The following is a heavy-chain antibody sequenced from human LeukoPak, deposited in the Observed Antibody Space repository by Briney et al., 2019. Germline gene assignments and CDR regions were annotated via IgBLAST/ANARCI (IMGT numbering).Heavy chain of an antibody. V-gene: IGHV1-2*02. CDR3: ARERPNSSSWYARWFDP. J-gene: IGHJ5*02. D-gene: IGHD6-13*01. Sequence: ASVKVSCKASGYTFTGNFMHWVRQAPGQGLEWMGWINPNSGGTNYAQKFQGRVTMTRDTSISTAYMELSRLKSDDTAVYYRARERPNSSSWYARWFDPWGQGTLVTVSS. CDR2: INPNSGGT. CDR1: GYTFTGNF.